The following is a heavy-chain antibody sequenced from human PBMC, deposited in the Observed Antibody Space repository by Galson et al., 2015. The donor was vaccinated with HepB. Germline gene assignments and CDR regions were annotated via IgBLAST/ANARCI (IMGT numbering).Heavy chain of an antibody. J-gene: IGHJ2*01. D-gene: IGHD3-3*01. CDR3: AREDIRFLEWLGYYSDL. Sequence: SLRLSCAGSGFSFSSYVIHWVRQTPGKGLEWVSSIDSKGEYRNYADSVKGRFTISRDNAKNSVYLQMNSLRAEDTALYYCAREDIRFLEWLGYYSDLWGRGTLVTVPS. V-gene: IGHV3-21*06. CDR1: GFSFSSYV. CDR2: IDSKGEYR.